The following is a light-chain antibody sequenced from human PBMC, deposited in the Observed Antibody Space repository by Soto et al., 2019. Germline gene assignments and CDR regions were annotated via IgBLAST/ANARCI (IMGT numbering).Light chain of an antibody. CDR2: DAS. CDR1: QSINRW. Sequence: IQMTQSPSSLSASIGDTVTITCRASQSINRWLAWYQQKPGEAPKLLIYDASSLESGVPSRFSGTGSGTEFTLIISSLQPDDFATYSCQQYGSYWTFGQGTKVDIK. J-gene: IGKJ1*01. V-gene: IGKV1-5*01. CDR3: QQYGSYWT.